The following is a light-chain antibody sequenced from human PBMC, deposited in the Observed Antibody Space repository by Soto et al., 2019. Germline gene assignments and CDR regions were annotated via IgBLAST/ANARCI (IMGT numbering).Light chain of an antibody. CDR1: QSISSW. J-gene: IGKJ1*01. V-gene: IGKV1-5*01. Sequence: DIQMTQSPSTLSASVGDRVTITCRASQSISSWLAWYQQKPGKAPKLLFYDVSCLESGVPSRFSCSGSGTEFTLTFCILQPDDFATYYCQQYNSDSWTFGQGTKV. CDR2: DVS. CDR3: QQYNSDSWT.